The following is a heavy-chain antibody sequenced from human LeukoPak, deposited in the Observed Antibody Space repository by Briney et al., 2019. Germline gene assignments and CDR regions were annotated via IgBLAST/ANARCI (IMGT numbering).Heavy chain of an antibody. D-gene: IGHD3-22*01. V-gene: IGHV3-7*01. CDR3: ARVDYDSSGYYFDY. CDR1: GFTFSSYW. J-gene: IGHJ4*02. CDR2: IKQDGSEK. Sequence: GGSLRLSCAASGFTFSSYWMTWVRQAPGKGLEWVANIKQDGSEKYYVDSVKGRFTISRDNAKNSLYLQMNSLRAEDTAVYYCARVDYDSSGYYFDYWGQGTLVTVSS.